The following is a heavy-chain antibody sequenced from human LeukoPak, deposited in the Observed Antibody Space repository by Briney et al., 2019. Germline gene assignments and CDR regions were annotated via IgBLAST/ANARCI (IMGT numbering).Heavy chain of an antibody. D-gene: IGHD6-13*01. V-gene: IGHV3-9*03. CDR1: GFTFDDYA. CDR2: ISWNSGSI. J-gene: IGHJ4*02. CDR3: AKDRTSSSWYSHYGFDY. Sequence: PGRSLRLSCAASGFTFDDYAMHWVRQAPGQGLEWVSGISWNSGSIGYADSVKGRFTISRDNAKNSLYLQMNSLRAEDMALYYCAKDRTSSSWYSHYGFDYWGQGTLVTVSS.